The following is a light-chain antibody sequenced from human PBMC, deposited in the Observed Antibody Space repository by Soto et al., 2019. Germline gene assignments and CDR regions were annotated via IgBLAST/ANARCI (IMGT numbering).Light chain of an antibody. CDR2: EGS. CDR3: CSYAGSSTLGV. Sequence: QSALTRPVSVSGSPGQSITISCTGTSSDVGSYNLVSWYQQHPGKAPKLMIYEGSKRPSGVSNRFSGSKSGNTASLTISGLQAEDEADYYCCSYAGSSTLGVFGTGTKVTVL. CDR1: SSDVGSYNL. V-gene: IGLV2-23*01. J-gene: IGLJ1*01.